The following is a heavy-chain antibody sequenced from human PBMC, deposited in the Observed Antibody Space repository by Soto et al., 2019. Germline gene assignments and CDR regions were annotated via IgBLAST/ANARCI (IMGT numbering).Heavy chain of an antibody. CDR2: VSKSDYT. CDR3: AREDSIIIPAVSDF. Sequence: PGGSLRLSCVGSGFTFSTYALSWVRQAPGKGLEWVSTVSKSDYTYYSDSVKGRFTISRDNAKNTVSLQMNTLRAEDTAVYYCAREDSIIIPAVSDFWGQGTLVTVSS. V-gene: IGHV3-21*04. D-gene: IGHD2-2*01. CDR1: GFTFSTYA. J-gene: IGHJ4*02.